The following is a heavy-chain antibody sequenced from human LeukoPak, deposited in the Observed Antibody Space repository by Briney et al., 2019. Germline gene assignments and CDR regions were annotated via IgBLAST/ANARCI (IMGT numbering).Heavy chain of an antibody. V-gene: IGHV4-59*01. Sequence: SPTLSPTCIVSGGSIRSYYRTWIRQPPGKRLDWIGYIYYSGSTNYNPSLKSRVTISVDTSKNQFSLKLTSVTAADTAVYYCARTQGVPAAHNWFDPWGQGTLVTVSS. CDR1: GGSIRSYY. D-gene: IGHD2-2*01. CDR3: ARTQGVPAAHNWFDP. J-gene: IGHJ5*02. CDR2: IYYSGST.